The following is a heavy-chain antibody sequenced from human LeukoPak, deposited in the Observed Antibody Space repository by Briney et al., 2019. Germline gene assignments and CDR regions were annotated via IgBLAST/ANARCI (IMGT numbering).Heavy chain of an antibody. V-gene: IGHV3-66*01. CDR2: IYSGGST. J-gene: IGHJ3*02. CDR1: GLTVSSNY. Sequence: GGSLRPSRAPSGLTVSSNYMSWVRQAPGEGLEWVSVIYSGGSTYSADSVKGRFTISRDNSKKTLDLQRNSLRAEDTALYYCAIASDGSYNAIDISGQGRMLTVS. D-gene: IGHD5-24*01. CDR3: AIASDGSYNAIDI.